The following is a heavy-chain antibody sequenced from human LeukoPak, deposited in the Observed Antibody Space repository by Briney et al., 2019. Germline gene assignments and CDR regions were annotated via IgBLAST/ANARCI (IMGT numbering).Heavy chain of an antibody. D-gene: IGHD2-15*01. CDR3: ARGELLYDN. CDR2: IHYSGST. J-gene: IGHJ4*02. V-gene: IGHV4-30-4*01. Sequence: SETLSLTCTVSGGSFSSGDNYCSWIRQPPGKGLEWIGYIHYSGSTFYNPSLKSRVTMSVDTSKNQFSLRLNSVTAADTAVYYCARGELLYDNWGQGTLVTVSS. CDR1: GGSFSSGDNY.